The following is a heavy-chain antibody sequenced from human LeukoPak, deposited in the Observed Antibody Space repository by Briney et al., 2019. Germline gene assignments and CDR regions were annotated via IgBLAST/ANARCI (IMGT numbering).Heavy chain of an antibody. J-gene: IGHJ4*02. CDR3: ARHLSGITGYTYGRGIDY. V-gene: IGHV3-21*01. CDR2: ISSSSSYI. CDR1: GFTFSSYS. Sequence: GSLRLSCAASGFTFSSYSMNWVRQAPGKGLEWVSSISSSSSYIYYADSVKGRFTISRDNAKNSLYLQMNSLRAEDTAVYYCARHLSGITGYTYGRGIDYWGQGTLLTVSS. D-gene: IGHD5-18*01.